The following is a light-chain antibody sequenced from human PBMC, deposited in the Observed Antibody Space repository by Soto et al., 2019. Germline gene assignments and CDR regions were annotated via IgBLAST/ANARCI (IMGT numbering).Light chain of an antibody. V-gene: IGLV2-23*01. CDR3: SSYTSSSIYV. J-gene: IGLJ1*01. CDR2: EGT. CDR1: SSDVGGYNP. Sequence: SVLTQPASVSGSPGQSITVSCAGTSSDVGGYNPVSWYQQHPGKAPKLIIYEGTERPSGISPRFSGSKSGNTASLTISGLQAEDEADYYCSSYTSSSIYVFGSGTKVTVL.